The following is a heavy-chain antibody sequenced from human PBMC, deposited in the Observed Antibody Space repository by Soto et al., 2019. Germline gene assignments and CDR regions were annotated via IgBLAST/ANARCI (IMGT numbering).Heavy chain of an antibody. CDR2: LDPEEGET. V-gene: IGHV1-24*01. CDR1: AYTVSESS. D-gene: IGHD1-26*01. J-gene: IGHJ6*02. CDR3: ATSIVGVTSPLLDYYYGIDV. Sequence: SAKVSSEPSAYTVSESSMHLVARAPGNGLEWMGGLDPEEGETSNAQKFQGRGNDTDDTSTDTAYMELSSLRSEDTAVNYCATSIVGVTSPLLDYYYGIDVWGQGTMVTVPS.